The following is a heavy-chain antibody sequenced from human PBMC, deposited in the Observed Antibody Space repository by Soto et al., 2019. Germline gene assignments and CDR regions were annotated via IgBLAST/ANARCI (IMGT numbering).Heavy chain of an antibody. CDR1: GGTVNKLA. Sequence: SVKVSCKASGGTVNKLAVSWVRQAPGQGLEWMGGIVPVFRSANYAQRFRGRITITADEYTSTVYLYLNDLRSDDTAVYYCARRYCASDNCPLFYSFLDLWGLGTTVTVSS. J-gene: IGHJ6*02. V-gene: IGHV1-69*13. CDR2: IVPVFRSA. CDR3: ARRYCASDNCPLFYSFLDL. D-gene: IGHD2-21*02.